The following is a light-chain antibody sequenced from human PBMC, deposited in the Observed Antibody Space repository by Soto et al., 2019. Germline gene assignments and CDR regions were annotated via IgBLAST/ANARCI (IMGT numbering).Light chain of an antibody. V-gene: IGLV1-47*02. J-gene: IGLJ3*02. CDR2: GNT. CDR1: TSNIGSNY. Sequence: QPVLTQPPSASGTPGQRVTISCSGSTSNIGSNYVFWYQQLPGTAPKLLIYGNTQRPSGVPDRFSGSKSGTSASLAISGLRSEDESDYYCATWDDSLSGRVFGGGTKLTVL. CDR3: ATWDDSLSGRV.